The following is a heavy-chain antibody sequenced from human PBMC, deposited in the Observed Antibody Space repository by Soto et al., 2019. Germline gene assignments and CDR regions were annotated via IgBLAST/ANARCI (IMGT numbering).Heavy chain of an antibody. D-gene: IGHD2-2*01. Sequence: ASVKVSCKASGYTFTGYYMHWVRQAPGQGLEWMGWINPNSGGTNYAQKFQGWVTMTRDTSISTAYKELSRLRSDDTAVYYCARGPTDCSSTSCQFDYWGQGTLVTVSS. CDR1: GYTFTGYY. V-gene: IGHV1-2*04. CDR3: ARGPTDCSSTSCQFDY. J-gene: IGHJ4*02. CDR2: INPNSGGT.